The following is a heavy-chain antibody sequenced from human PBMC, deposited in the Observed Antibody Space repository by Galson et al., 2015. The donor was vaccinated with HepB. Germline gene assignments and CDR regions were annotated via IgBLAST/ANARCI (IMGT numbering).Heavy chain of an antibody. CDR1: GGSISSTSYY. V-gene: IGHV4-39*07. D-gene: IGHD3-10*01. Sequence: ETLSLTCTVSGGSIFSGGSISSTSYYWGWVRQPPGKGLEWIGNIFYNGNTYHNPSLKRRVTISLDTSKNQFSLKLSSVTAADTAVYYCVREGALGELFDHWGQGTLVTVSS. CDR2: IFYNGNT. CDR3: VREGALGELFDH. J-gene: IGHJ5*02.